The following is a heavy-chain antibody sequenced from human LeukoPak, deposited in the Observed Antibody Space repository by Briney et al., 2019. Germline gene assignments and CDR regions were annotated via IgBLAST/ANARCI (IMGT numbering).Heavy chain of an antibody. CDR3: ARLYCTNGVCYSFDY. J-gene: IGHJ4*02. D-gene: IGHD2-8*01. CDR2: IYYSGST. CDR1: GGSISSGGYY. Sequence: PSETLSLTCTVSGGSISSGGYYWSWIRQHPGKGLEWIGYIYYSGSTYYSPSLKSRVTISVDTSKNQFSLKLSSVTAADTAVYYCARLYCTNGVCYSFDYWGQGTLVTVSS. V-gene: IGHV4-31*03.